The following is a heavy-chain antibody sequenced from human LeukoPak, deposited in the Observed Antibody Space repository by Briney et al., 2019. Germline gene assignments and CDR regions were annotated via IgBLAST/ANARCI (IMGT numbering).Heavy chain of an antibody. V-gene: IGHV4-39*01. D-gene: IGHD2-2*01. CDR3: ARHQAYCSSTSCSQPDWFDP. CDR1: GGSISSSSYY. J-gene: IGHJ5*02. Sequence: KPSETLSLTCTVSGGSISSSSYYWGWIRQPPGKGLEWIGSIYYSGSTYYNPSLKSRVTISVDTSKNQFSLKLSSVTAADTAVYYCARHQAYCSSTSCSQPDWFDPWGQGTLVTVSS. CDR2: IYYSGST.